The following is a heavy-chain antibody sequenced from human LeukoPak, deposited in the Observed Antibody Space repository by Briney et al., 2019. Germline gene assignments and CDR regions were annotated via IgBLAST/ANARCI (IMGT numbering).Heavy chain of an antibody. J-gene: IGHJ6*02. CDR2: INPNSGGT. V-gene: IGHV1-2*06. CDR1: GYTFTGYY. D-gene: IGHD2-2*02. Sequence: ASVKVSCKASGYTFTGYYMHWVRQAPGQGLEWMGRINPNSGGTNYAQKFQGRVTMTRDTSISTAYMELSRLRSDDTAVYYCARGHCSSTSCYTPLYSLDVWGQGTTVTVSS. CDR3: ARGHCSSTSCYTPLYSLDV.